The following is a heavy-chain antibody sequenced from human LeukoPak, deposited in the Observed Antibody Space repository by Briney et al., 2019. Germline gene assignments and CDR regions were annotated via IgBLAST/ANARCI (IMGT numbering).Heavy chain of an antibody. CDR3: ASETPYCGGDCLY. Sequence: SVKVSCKASGGTFSSYAISWVRQAPGQGLEWMGGIIPIFGTANYAQKFQGRVTITTDESTSTAYMELSSLRSEDTAVYYCASETPYCGGDCLYWGQGTLVTVSS. D-gene: IGHD2-21*02. V-gene: IGHV1-69*05. CDR1: GGTFSSYA. J-gene: IGHJ4*02. CDR2: IIPIFGTA.